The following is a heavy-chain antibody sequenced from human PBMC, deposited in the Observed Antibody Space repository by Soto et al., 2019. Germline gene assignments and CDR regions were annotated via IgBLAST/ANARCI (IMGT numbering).Heavy chain of an antibody. CDR2: IGPDGTST. CDR1: GVTFRDYW. J-gene: IGHJ5*01. CDR3: VREVIAVLGSIRWFDS. Sequence: GGSLRLSCSVSGVTFRDYWMHWVRQVPGKGLLWVSRIGPDGTSTKYADSVKGRFTISRSNPENTLYLQMNSLRAEDTGVYYCVREVIAVLGSIRWFDSWGPGTLVTVSS. V-gene: IGHV3-74*01. D-gene: IGHD6-19*01.